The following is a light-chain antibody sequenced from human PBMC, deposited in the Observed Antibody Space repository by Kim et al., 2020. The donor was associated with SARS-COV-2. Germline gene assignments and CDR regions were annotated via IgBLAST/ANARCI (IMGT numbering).Light chain of an antibody. Sequence: EIVMTQSPATLSVSPGERATLSCRASQSVSSNLAWYQQEPGQAPRLLIYGASTRAAGIPARFSGSGSGTEFTLTISSLQSEDFAVYYCQQYNNWPPYGFGQGTKLEI. V-gene: IGKV3-15*01. CDR1: QSVSSN. J-gene: IGKJ2*03. CDR2: GAS. CDR3: QQYNNWPPYG.